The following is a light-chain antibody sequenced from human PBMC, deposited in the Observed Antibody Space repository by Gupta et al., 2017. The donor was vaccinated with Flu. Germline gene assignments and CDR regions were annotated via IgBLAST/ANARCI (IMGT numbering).Light chain of an antibody. CDR3: CSYAGSSTSV. V-gene: IGLV2-23*01. CDR2: EGS. Sequence: QSALTQPASVSGSPGQSITISCHGTSSDVGRYNLVSRYQPRPGKAPKLIIYEGSKRPSGGSNRFSGSKSGNTASLTISGLQAEDEADYYCCSYAGSSTSVFGGGTKLTVL. CDR1: SSDVGRYNL. J-gene: IGLJ2*01.